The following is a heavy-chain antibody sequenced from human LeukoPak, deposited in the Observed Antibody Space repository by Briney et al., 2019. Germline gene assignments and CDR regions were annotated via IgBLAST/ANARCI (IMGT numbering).Heavy chain of an antibody. CDR2: IYYSGST. CDR1: GGSISSSSYY. CDR3: ARQRQQLVKRIDY. V-gene: IGHV4-39*01. Sequence: SETLSLTCTVSGGSISSSSYYWGWIRQPPGKGLEWIGSIYYSGSTYYNPSLKSRVTISLDTSKNQFSLKLSSVTAADTAVYYCARQRQQLVKRIDYWGQGTLVTVSS. J-gene: IGHJ4*02. D-gene: IGHD6-13*01.